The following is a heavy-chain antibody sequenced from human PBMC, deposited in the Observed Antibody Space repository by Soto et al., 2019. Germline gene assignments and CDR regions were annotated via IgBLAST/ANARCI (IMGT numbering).Heavy chain of an antibody. CDR3: ARHSPYGGNPQPIWYFDL. D-gene: IGHD4-17*01. J-gene: IGHJ2*01. CDR1: GGSISSSSYY. CDR2: IYYSGST. Sequence: QLQLQESGPGLVKPSETLSLTCTVSGGSISSSSYYWGWIRQPPGKGLEWIGSIYYSGSTYYNPSLKRRVTISVDTSKNQFSLKLSSVTAADTAVYYCARHSPYGGNPQPIWYFDLWGRGTLVTVSS. V-gene: IGHV4-39*01.